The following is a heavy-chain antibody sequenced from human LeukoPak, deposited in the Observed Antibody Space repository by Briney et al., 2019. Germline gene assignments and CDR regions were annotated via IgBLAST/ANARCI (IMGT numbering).Heavy chain of an antibody. J-gene: IGHJ3*02. Sequence: ASVKVSCKASGYTFTSYDINWVRQATGQGLEWMGWMNPNSGNTGYAQKFQGRVTMTRDTAISTAYMDLSSLKSEDTAVYYCAFGYCSGGSCPRGLNAFDIWGQGTMVTVSS. CDR1: GYTFTSYD. CDR2: MNPNSGNT. CDR3: AFGYCSGGSCPRGLNAFDI. D-gene: IGHD2-15*01. V-gene: IGHV1-8*01.